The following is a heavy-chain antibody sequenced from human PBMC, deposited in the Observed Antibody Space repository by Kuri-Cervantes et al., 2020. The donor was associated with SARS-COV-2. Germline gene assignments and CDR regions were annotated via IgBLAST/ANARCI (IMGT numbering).Heavy chain of an antibody. J-gene: IGHJ6*02. Sequence: GESLNSSCAASGFPVSRNYMSWVRQAPGKGLEWVSVIYSGGSTYYADSVKGRFTISRDNSRNTLYLQMNSLRAEDTAVYYCAKLAGSNYFYCYGMDVWGQGTTVTVSS. V-gene: IGHV3-53*01. CDR1: GFPVSRNY. CDR3: AKLAGSNYFYCYGMDV. D-gene: IGHD4-11*01. CDR2: IYSGGST.